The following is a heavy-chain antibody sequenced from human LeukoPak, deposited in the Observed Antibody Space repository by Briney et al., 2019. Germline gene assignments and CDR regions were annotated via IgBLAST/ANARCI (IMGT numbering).Heavy chain of an antibody. J-gene: IGHJ4*02. CDR3: ARSYSSGWYDTYYFDY. Sequence: SETLSLTCTVSGGSISSGDYYWSWIRQPPGKGLEWIGYIYYSGCTYYNPSLKSRVTLSVDRSKNQFSLKLSSVTAADTAVYYCARSYSSGWYDTYYFDYWGQGTLVTVS. D-gene: IGHD6-19*01. V-gene: IGHV4-30-4*01. CDR1: GGSISSGDYY. CDR2: IYYSGCT.